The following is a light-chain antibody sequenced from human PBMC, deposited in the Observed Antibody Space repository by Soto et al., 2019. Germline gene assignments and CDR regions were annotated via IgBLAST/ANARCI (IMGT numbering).Light chain of an antibody. J-gene: IGKJ1*01. CDR1: QSVSSN. CDR3: QQYGNSPQT. V-gene: IGKV3-15*01. Sequence: EVVMAHSPAPLSVSPGETTTLSCRASQSVSSNSAWYQQKPGQAPRLLIHGTSTRATGVPARFSGSGSGTESTLIISRLEPEDFAVYYCQQYGNSPQTSGQGTKVDI. CDR2: GTS.